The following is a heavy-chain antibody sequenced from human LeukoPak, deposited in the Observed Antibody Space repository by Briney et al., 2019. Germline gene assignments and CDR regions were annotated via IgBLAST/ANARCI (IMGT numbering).Heavy chain of an antibody. Sequence: MSSETLSLTCPVSARSISTSNYSWGWIRQPPGKGLEWIGNIFYSGSTYYSPSLKSRVTISVDTSKNQFSLKRSSVTAADTAVYYCASHSGGYAYWGQGTLVTVSS. CDR2: IFYSGST. CDR1: ARSISTSNYS. V-gene: IGHV4-39*07. J-gene: IGHJ4*02. CDR3: ASHSGGYAY. D-gene: IGHD5-12*01.